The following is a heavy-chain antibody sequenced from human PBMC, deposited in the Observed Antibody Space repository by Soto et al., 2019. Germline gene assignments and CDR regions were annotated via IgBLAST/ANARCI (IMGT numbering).Heavy chain of an antibody. V-gene: IGHV1-18*01. J-gene: IGHJ4*02. Sequence: QVHLVQSGAEVKKPGASVKVSCKGSGYAFTTYGITWVRQAPGQGLEWMGWISAHNGNTNYAQKLQGRVTVTRDTSTSTAYMELRGLRSDDTAVYYCARVRYGDYWGQGALVTVSS. CDR3: ARVRYGDY. CDR1: GYAFTTYG. CDR2: ISAHNGNT. D-gene: IGHD1-1*01.